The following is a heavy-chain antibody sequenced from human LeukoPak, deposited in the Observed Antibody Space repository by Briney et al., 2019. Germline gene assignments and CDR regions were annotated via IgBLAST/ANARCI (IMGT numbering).Heavy chain of an antibody. J-gene: IGHJ4*02. CDR1: GGSFSGYY. CDR3: ARGVGYCSSTSCKRDY. Sequence: PSETLSLTCAVYGGSFSGYYWSWIRQPPGKGLEWIGEINHSGSTNYNPSLKSRVTISVDTSENQFSLKLSSVTAADTAVYYCARGVGYCSSTSCKRDYWGQGTLVTVSS. D-gene: IGHD2-2*01. CDR2: INHSGST. V-gene: IGHV4-34*01.